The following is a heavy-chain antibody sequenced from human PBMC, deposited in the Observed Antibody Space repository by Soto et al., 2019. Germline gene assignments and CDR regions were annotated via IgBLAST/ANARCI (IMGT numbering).Heavy chain of an antibody. CDR1: GFTFSSYA. V-gene: IGHV3-23*01. CDR2: ISGSGGST. D-gene: IGHD6-13*01. J-gene: IGHJ4*02. CDR3: AKSDPPAAGPSEFDY. Sequence: EVQLLESGGGLVQPGGSLRLSCAASGFTFSSYAMSWVRQAPGKGLEWVSAISGSGGSTYYADSVKGRFTISRDNSKNPLHLQMNSLRAEDPAVYYRAKSDPPAAGPSEFDYWGQGTLVTVSS.